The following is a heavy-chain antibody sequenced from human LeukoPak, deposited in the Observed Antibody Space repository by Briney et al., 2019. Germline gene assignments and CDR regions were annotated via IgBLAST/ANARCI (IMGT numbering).Heavy chain of an antibody. Sequence: PGGSLRLSCAASGFTVSSNYMSWVRQAPGKGLVWVSAISGSGYTTYYADSVKGRFTISRDNSKNTLHLQMNSLRAEDTAVYYCAKMDGKRFDYWGQGTLVTVSS. CDR2: ISGSGYTT. D-gene: IGHD3/OR15-3a*01. J-gene: IGHJ4*02. CDR1: GFTVSSNY. V-gene: IGHV3-23*01. CDR3: AKMDGKRFDY.